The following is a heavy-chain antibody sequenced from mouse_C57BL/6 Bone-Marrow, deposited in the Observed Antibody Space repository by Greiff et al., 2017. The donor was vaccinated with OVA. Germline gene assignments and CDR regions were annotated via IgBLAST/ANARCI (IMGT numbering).Heavy chain of an antibody. D-gene: IGHD2-5*01. CDR1: GYTFTDYE. J-gene: IGHJ4*01. CDR3: TRGYSNYYAMDY. CDR2: IDPETGGT. Sequence: VQLQQSGAELVRPGASVTLSCKASGYTFTDYEMHWVKQTPVHGLEWIGAIDPETGGTAYTQTFKGKAILTADKSSITAYMGLRSLTSEDSAVYYCTRGYSNYYAMDYWGQGTSVTVSS. V-gene: IGHV1-15*01.